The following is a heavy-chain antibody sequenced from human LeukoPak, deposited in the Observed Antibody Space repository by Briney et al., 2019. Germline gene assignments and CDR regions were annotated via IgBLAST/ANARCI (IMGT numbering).Heavy chain of an antibody. CDR3: ARESPHDYEFEL. CDR1: GYTLTNYF. V-gene: IGHV1-46*01. D-gene: IGHD4-17*01. Sequence: ASVKVSCKASGYTLTNYFIHWVRQAPGQGLEWMGIINPSDGRATYAQEFQGRVTMTRDTSTVYMDLSSLRSEDTAVYYCARESPHDYEFELWGQGTLVPVSS. J-gene: IGHJ4*02. CDR2: INPSDGRA.